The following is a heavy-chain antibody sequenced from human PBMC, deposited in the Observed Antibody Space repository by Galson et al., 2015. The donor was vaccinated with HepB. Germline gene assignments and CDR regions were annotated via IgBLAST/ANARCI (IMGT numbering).Heavy chain of an antibody. Sequence: SLRLSCAASGFTFSSYWMSWVRQAPGKGLEWVANIKQDGSEKYYVDSVKGRFTISRDNAKNSLYLQMNSLRAEDTAVYYCARDSSSWYCYYGMDVWGQGTTVTVSS. CDR2: IKQDGSEK. CDR1: GFTFSSYW. V-gene: IGHV3-7*03. J-gene: IGHJ6*02. D-gene: IGHD6-13*01. CDR3: ARDSSSWYCYYGMDV.